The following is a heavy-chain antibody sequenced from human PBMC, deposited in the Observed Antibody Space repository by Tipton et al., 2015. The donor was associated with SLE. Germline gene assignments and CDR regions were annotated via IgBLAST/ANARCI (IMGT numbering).Heavy chain of an antibody. CDR3: AREGYCSSTSCYGFSWFDP. D-gene: IGHD2-2*01. CDR1: VGSISSSSYY. V-gene: IGHV4-61*01. CDR2: IYYSGST. J-gene: IGHJ5*02. Sequence: TLSLTCTVSVGSISSSSYYWGWIRQPPGKGLEWIGYIYYSGSTNYNPSLKSRVTISVDTSKNQFSLKLSSVTAADTAVYYCAREGYCSSTSCYGFSWFDPWGQGTLVTVSS.